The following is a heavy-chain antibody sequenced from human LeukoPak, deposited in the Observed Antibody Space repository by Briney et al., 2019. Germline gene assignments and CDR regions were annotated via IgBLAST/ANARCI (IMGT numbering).Heavy chain of an antibody. V-gene: IGHV4-4*02. CDR1: GGSISSSNW. Sequence: SETLSLTCTVSGGSISSSNWWSWVRQPPGKGLEWIGEICHSGSTNYNPSLKSRVTISVDKSKNQFSLKLSSVTAADTAVYYCARDAQGRGPDAFDIWGQGTMVTVSS. J-gene: IGHJ3*02. CDR3: ARDAQGRGPDAFDI. D-gene: IGHD5-12*01. CDR2: ICHSGST.